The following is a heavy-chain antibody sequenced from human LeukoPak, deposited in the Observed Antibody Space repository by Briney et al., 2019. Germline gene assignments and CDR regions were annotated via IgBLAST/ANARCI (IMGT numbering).Heavy chain of an antibody. Sequence: SETLSLTCGVSGTSFSSYYWSWIRQTPGKGLEWIGEVNHSGYTNMNPSLKSRVTISVDTSKNQFSLMLTSVTAADTAVYFCARMTTGHDYWGQGTLVAVSS. D-gene: IGHD4-17*01. CDR2: VNHSGYT. V-gene: IGHV4-34*01. CDR1: GTSFSSYY. CDR3: ARMTTGHDY. J-gene: IGHJ4*02.